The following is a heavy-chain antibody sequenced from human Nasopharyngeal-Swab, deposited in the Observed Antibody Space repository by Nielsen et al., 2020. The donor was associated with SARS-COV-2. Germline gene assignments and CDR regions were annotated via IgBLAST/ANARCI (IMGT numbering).Heavy chain of an antibody. CDR1: GDTLSDYF. D-gene: IGHD1-26*01. CDR2: INPKSGET. J-gene: IGHJ4*02. V-gene: IGHV1-2*02. Sequence: ASVKVSCKASGDTLSDYFIHWIRQAPGQGPEGMGWINPKSGETKYAQRFQDRVTVTRDTSFTTASMDLSSLRPDDTAVYYCASRGVYVGATLTLDYWGQGTLVTVSS. CDR3: ASRGVYVGATLTLDY.